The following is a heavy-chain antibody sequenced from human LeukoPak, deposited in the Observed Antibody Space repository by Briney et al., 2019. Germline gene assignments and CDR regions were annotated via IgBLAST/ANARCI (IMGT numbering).Heavy chain of an antibody. Sequence: SETLSLTCTVSGGSISSGGYYWSWIRQHPGKGLEWIGYIYYSGSTYYNPSLKSRVTISVDTSKNQFSLKLSSVTAADTAVYYCARERYCSSTSCSSFGPWGQGTLVTVSS. CDR3: ARERYCSSTSCSSFGP. V-gene: IGHV4-31*03. J-gene: IGHJ5*02. CDR1: GGSISSGGYY. CDR2: IYYSGST. D-gene: IGHD2-2*01.